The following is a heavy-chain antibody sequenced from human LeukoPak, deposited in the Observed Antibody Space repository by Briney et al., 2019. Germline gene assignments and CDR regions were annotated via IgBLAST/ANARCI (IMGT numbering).Heavy chain of an antibody. V-gene: IGHV1-69*13. D-gene: IGHD1-26*01. J-gene: IGHJ3*02. Sequence: SVKVSCKASGGTFSSYAISWVRQAPGQGLEWMGGIIPIFGTANYAQKFQGRVTITADESTSTAYMELSSLRSEDTAVYYCARLGLRGDALDIWGQRTMVTVSS. CDR1: GGTFSSYA. CDR2: IIPIFGTA. CDR3: ARLGLRGDALDI.